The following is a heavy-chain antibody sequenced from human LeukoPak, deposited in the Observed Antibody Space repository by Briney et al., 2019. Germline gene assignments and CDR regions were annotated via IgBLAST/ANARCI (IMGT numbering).Heavy chain of an antibody. Sequence: GSLRLSCAASGFTFSSYWMHWVRQAPGKGLVWVSRINSDGSSTSYADSVKGRFTISRDNAKNTLYLQMNSLRAEDTAVYYCATSYYDILTGYWVDDTFDIWGQGTMVTVSS. J-gene: IGHJ3*02. CDR3: ATSYYDILTGYWVDDTFDI. CDR1: GFTFSSYW. V-gene: IGHV3-74*01. CDR2: INSDGSST. D-gene: IGHD3-9*01.